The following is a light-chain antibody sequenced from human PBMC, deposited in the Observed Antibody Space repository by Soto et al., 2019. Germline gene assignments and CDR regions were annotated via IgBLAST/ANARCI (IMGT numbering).Light chain of an antibody. Sequence: QSVLTKPASVSGSPGQSITISCTGTSSDVGGFNYVSWYQQHPGKAPKLMIFDVSSRPTGVSNRFSGSKSGNTASLTISGLQAEDEADYYCSSSTSSSTLVLFGGGTKVTVL. CDR3: SSSTSSSTLVL. J-gene: IGLJ2*01. V-gene: IGLV2-14*01. CDR1: SSDVGGFNY. CDR2: DVS.